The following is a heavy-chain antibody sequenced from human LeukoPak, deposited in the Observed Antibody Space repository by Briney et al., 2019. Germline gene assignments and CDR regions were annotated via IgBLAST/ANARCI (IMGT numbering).Heavy chain of an antibody. CDR2: ISGSGGST. V-gene: IGHV3-23*01. Sequence: PGGSLRLSCAVSGFTFSSYGMSWVRQAPGKGLEWVSAISGSGGSTYYADSVKGRFTISRDNSKNTLYLQMNSLRAEDTAVYYCAKDCSGGSCYSHYFDYWGQGTLVTVSS. D-gene: IGHD2-15*01. J-gene: IGHJ4*02. CDR1: GFTFSSYG. CDR3: AKDCSGGSCYSHYFDY.